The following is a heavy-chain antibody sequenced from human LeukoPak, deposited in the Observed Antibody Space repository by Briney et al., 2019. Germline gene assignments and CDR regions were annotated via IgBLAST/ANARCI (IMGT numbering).Heavy chain of an antibody. V-gene: IGHV3-23*01. CDR2: ISGSGGST. D-gene: IGHD6-19*01. CDR3: AKGSRIAVAGYLDY. Sequence: SCKASGYTFSSYAMHWVRQAPGKGLEWVSAISGSGGSTYYADSVKGRFTISRDNSKNTLYLQMNSLRAEDTAVYYCAKGSRIAVAGYLDYWGQGTLVTVSS. CDR1: GYTFSSYA. J-gene: IGHJ4*02.